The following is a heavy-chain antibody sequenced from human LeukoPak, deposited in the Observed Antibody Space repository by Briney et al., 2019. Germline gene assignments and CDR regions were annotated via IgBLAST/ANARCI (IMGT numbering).Heavy chain of an antibody. CDR3: ATLSSGWLLLDYYYYGMDV. V-gene: IGHV1-3*01. Sequence: ASVKVSCKASGYTFTSYAMHWVRQAPGQRLEWMGWINAGNGNTKYSQKFQGRVTITRDTSASTAYMELSSLRSEDTAVYYCATLSSGWLLLDYYYYGMDVWGQGTTVTVSS. D-gene: IGHD6-19*01. CDR1: GYTFTSYA. CDR2: INAGNGNT. J-gene: IGHJ6*02.